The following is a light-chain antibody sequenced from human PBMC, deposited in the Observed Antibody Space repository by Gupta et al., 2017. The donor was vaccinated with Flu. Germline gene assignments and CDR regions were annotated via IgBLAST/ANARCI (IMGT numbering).Light chain of an antibody. CDR3: QQDKSFPIT. V-gene: IGKV1-12*01. J-gene: IGKJ4*01. Sequence: DIQMTQSPSFVSASVGGRVTITCRASQDLSSWLAWYQQKPGKAPKLLIYAASRVKNGVSSTFSGSGSGTDFTLTISNRQPEDVATYYCQQDKSFPITFGGGTKVEIK. CDR2: AAS. CDR1: QDLSSW.